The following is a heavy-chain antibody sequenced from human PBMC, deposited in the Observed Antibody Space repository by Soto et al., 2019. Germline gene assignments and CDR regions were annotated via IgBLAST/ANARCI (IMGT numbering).Heavy chain of an antibody. Sequence: SQTRSLTWAISGDSVSSSSAAWNWIRQAPSRGLEWLGRTYYRSKWYNDYAVSVKSQITINPDTSKNQFSLQLNSVTPEDTAVYYCARGPRYCSGGSCYSLYWFDPWGQGTLVTVSS. CDR1: GDSVSSSSAA. J-gene: IGHJ5*02. D-gene: IGHD2-15*01. CDR2: TYYRSKWYN. V-gene: IGHV6-1*01. CDR3: ARGPRYCSGGSCYSLYWFDP.